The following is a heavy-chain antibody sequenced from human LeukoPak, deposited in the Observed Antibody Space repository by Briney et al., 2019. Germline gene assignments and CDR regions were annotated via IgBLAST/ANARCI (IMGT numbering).Heavy chain of an antibody. V-gene: IGHV3-23*01. CDR1: GGSFSGYY. CDR3: AKFKGSTGSDAFDI. Sequence: QASETLSLTCAVYGGSFSGYYWSWVRQAPGKGLEWVSAISGSGGSTYYADSVKGRFTISRDNSKNTLYLQMNSLRAEDTAVYYCAKFKGSTGSDAFDIWGQGTMVTVCS. J-gene: IGHJ3*02. D-gene: IGHD5/OR15-5a*01. CDR2: ISGSGGST.